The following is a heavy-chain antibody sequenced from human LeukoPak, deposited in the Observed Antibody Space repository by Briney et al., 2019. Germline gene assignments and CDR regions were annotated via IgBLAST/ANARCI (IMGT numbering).Heavy chain of an antibody. CDR1: GFTFSSYA. CDR2: ITCSGGST. D-gene: IGHD3-9*01. Sequence: GGSLRLSCAASGFTFSSYAMRWVRQAPGKGLEWVSAITCSGGSTYYADSVKGRFTISRDNSKNTLYLQMNSLRAEDTAVYYCAKLAPERSVRYFDWLYYFDYWGQGTLVTVSS. CDR3: AKLAPERSVRYFDWLYYFDY. J-gene: IGHJ4*02. V-gene: IGHV3-23*01.